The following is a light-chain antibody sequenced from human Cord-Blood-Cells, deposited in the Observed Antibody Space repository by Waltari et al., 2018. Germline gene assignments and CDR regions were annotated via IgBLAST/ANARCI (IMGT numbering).Light chain of an antibody. V-gene: IGLV2-11*01. CDR1: SSDVGGYNY. CDR3: CSYAGSYTWV. J-gene: IGLJ3*02. Sequence: QSALTQPRSVSGSPGQSVTISCTGTSSDVGGYNYVSWYQQHPGKAPKLMIYDVSKQPCGVPERFSGSKSGNTASLTISGLQAEDEADYYCCSYAGSYTWVFGGGTKLTVL. CDR2: DVS.